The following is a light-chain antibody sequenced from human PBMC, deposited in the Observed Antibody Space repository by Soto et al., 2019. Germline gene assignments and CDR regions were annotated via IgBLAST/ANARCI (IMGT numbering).Light chain of an antibody. J-gene: IGKJ2*01. CDR2: GAS. CDR3: QQYGSSLYT. CDR1: QSVSSSY. V-gene: IGKV3-20*01. Sequence: EIVLTQSPGTLSLSPGERATLSCRASQSVSSSYLAWYQQKPGQAPRLLIYGASSRATCIPDRFSGSGSGTDFTLTISRLEPEDCAVYYCQQYGSSLYTFDQGTKLEIK.